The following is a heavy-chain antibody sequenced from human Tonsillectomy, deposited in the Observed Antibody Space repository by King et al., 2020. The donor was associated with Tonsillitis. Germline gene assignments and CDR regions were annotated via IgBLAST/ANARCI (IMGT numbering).Heavy chain of an antibody. J-gene: IGHJ6*02. CDR1: GFTFSSYW. CDR2: IKQDGSEK. Sequence: VQLVESGGGLVQPGGSLRLSCAASGFTFSSYWMSWVRQAPGKGLEWVANIKQDGSEKYYVDSVKGRFTISRDNAKNSLYLQMNSLRAEDTAVYYCARDTTSGGSYPRYYYYGMDVWGQGTTVTVSS. CDR3: ARDTTSGGSYPRYYYYGMDV. D-gene: IGHD2-15*01. V-gene: IGHV3-7*01.